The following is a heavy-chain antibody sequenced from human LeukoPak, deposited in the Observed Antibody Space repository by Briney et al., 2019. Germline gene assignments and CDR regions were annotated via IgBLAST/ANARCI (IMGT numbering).Heavy chain of an antibody. CDR3: AITRVVPAAEDYYYYYGMDV. D-gene: IGHD2-2*01. Sequence: ASVKVSCKASGYTFTGQYMHWVRQAPGQGLEWMGWISAYNGNTNYAQKLQGRVTMTTDTSTSTAYMELRSLRSDDTAVYYCAITRVVPAAEDYYYYYGMDVWGQGTTVTVSS. CDR1: GYTFTGQY. CDR2: ISAYNGNT. V-gene: IGHV1-18*01. J-gene: IGHJ6*02.